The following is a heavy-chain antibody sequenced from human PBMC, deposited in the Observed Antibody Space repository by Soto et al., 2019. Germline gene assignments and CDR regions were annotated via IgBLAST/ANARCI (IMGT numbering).Heavy chain of an antibody. Sequence: GESLKISCAASGFTFSSYSMNWVRQAPGKGLEWVSSISSSSSYIYYADSVKGRFTISRDNAKNSLYLQMNSLRAEDTAVYYCARDYYDILTGREYYFDYWGQGTLVTVSS. CDR2: ISSSSSYI. CDR3: ARDYYDILTGREYYFDY. CDR1: GFTFSSYS. J-gene: IGHJ4*02. D-gene: IGHD3-9*01. V-gene: IGHV3-21*01.